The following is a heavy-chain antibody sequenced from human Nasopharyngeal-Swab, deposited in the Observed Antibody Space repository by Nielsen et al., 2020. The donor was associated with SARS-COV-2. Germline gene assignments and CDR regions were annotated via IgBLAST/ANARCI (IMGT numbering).Heavy chain of an antibody. J-gene: IGHJ6*02. V-gene: IGHV3-11*01. CDR2: ISSSGSTI. CDR3: TRSHKGYSYGYTNYYGMDV. Sequence: GGSLRLSCAASGFTFSDYDMSWIRQAPGKGLEWVSYISSSGSTIYYADSVKGRFTISRDNAKNSLYLQMNSLRAEDTAVYYCTRSHKGYSYGYTNYYGMDVSGQGTTVTVSS. D-gene: IGHD5-18*01. CDR1: GFTFSDYD.